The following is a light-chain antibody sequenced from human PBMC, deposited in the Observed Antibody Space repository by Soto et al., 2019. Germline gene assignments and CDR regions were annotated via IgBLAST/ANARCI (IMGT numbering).Light chain of an antibody. Sequence: EIVMTQSPATLSVSPGERATLSCRASQNVRSNLAWYQQKPGQAPRLLIFGASTRATGIPARFSGTGSGTEFTLTISSLQSEDFAVYYCQQYGSSPRTFGQGTKLEI. CDR2: GAS. CDR3: QQYGSSPRT. CDR1: QNVRSN. J-gene: IGKJ2*01. V-gene: IGKV3-15*01.